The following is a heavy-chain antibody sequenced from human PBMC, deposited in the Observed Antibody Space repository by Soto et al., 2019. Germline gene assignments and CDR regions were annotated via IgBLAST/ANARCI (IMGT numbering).Heavy chain of an antibody. CDR2: VYYSGST. CDR3: ARVGRSWPYGMDV. J-gene: IGHJ6*02. CDR1: GGSVSSSKYY. Sequence: SETLSLTCTVSGGSVSSSKYYWSWIRQSPGKGLEWIGYVYYSGSTNYNPSLKSRVTISVDTSKNQFSLKLSSVTAADTAVYYCARVGRSWPYGMDVWGQGTTVTVSS. V-gene: IGHV4-61*01.